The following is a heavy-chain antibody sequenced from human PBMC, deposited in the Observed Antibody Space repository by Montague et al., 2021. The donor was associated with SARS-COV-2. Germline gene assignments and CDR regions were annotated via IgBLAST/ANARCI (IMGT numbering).Heavy chain of an antibody. Sequence: SETLSLTCTVSGASVSNTNWWSWVRQPPGKGLEWVGEISHRGTANYSPSLKSRATMSVDESGDQFFLKLSSVTAADTAVYYCARFSYDNTGYPRGFDFWGQGALVTVSS. J-gene: IGHJ4*02. CDR1: GASVSNTNW. CDR3: ARFSYDNTGYPRGFDF. V-gene: IGHV4-4*02. D-gene: IGHD3-22*01. CDR2: ISHRGTA.